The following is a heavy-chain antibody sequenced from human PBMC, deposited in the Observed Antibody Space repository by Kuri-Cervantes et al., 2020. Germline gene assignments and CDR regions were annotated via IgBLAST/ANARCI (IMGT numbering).Heavy chain of an antibody. J-gene: IGHJ2*01. Sequence: GESLKISCAASGFTFRSYSMNWVRQAPGKGLEWVSSISSSSSYIYYVDSVKGRFTISRDNAKNSLCLQMNSLRAEDTAVYYCARPYGDFPNWYFDLWGRGTLVTVSS. V-gene: IGHV3-21*01. CDR1: GFTFRSYS. D-gene: IGHD4-17*01. CDR2: ISSSSSYI. CDR3: ARPYGDFPNWYFDL.